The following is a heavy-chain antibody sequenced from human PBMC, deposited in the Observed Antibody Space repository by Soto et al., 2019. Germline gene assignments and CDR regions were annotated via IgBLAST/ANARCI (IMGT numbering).Heavy chain of an antibody. D-gene: IGHD3-3*01. CDR2: IYWDDDK. J-gene: IGHJ4*02. Sequence: QITLNESGPTPVKPRQTLTLTYTFSGFSLTTSGVGVGWIRQSPGKAPEWLALIYWDDDKRYSPSLKSRLTITEDTSKNQVVLTMADLDPADTATYYCAHRVLRTVFGLVTTTAIYFDFWGQGTPVAVSS. CDR1: GFSLTTSGVG. CDR3: AHRVLRTVFGLVTTTAIYFDF. V-gene: IGHV2-5*02.